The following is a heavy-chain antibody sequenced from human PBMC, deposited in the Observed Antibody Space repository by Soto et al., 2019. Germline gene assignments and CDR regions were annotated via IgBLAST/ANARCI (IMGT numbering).Heavy chain of an antibody. CDR3: AKSGRDFGDYRMYYYYYYGMDV. CDR1: GFTFSRYA. V-gene: IGHV3-30*18. J-gene: IGHJ6*02. Sequence: QVQLVESGGGVVQPGRSLRLSCAASGFTFSRYAMHWVRQAPGKGLEWVAVMSYDGSNKYYADSVKGRFTISRDNSKNTLYLQMSSLGAADTAVYYCAKSGRDFGDYRMYYYYYYGMDVWGQGTTVTVSS. D-gene: IGHD4-17*01. CDR2: MSYDGSNK.